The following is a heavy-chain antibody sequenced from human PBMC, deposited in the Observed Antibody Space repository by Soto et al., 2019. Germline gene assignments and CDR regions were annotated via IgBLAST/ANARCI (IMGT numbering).Heavy chain of an antibody. CDR3: AREGMAVADPLDY. J-gene: IGHJ4*02. Sequence: QVHLVQSGAEVKKPGASVKVSCKASGYTFTTYGISWVRQAPGQGLEWMGWISTHNGNANYPQKFKGRVTLTTDTSTSTAYMELRSLTSDDTAIYYCAREGMAVADPLDYWGQGTQDTVSS. CDR2: ISTHNGNA. CDR1: GYTFTTYG. V-gene: IGHV1-18*01. D-gene: IGHD6-19*01.